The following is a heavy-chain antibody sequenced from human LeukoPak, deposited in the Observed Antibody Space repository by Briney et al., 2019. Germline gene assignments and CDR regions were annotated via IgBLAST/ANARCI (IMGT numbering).Heavy chain of an antibody. Sequence: GGSLRLSCAASGFTFSSYGMHWVRQAPGKGLEWVGVIWYDGSEKYYADSVQGRFTISRDNSKNTLYLQMNSLRFEDTAVYYCGREYSSSWYHFGYWGQGTLVTVSP. CDR2: IWYDGSEK. CDR1: GFTFSSYG. J-gene: IGHJ4*02. V-gene: IGHV3-33*08. D-gene: IGHD6-13*01. CDR3: GREYSSSWYHFGY.